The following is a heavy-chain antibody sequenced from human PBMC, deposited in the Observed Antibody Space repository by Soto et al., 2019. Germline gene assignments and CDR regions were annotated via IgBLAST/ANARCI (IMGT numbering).Heavy chain of an antibody. CDR3: AKDRGAGGRFSGIAVAGIPS. V-gene: IGHV3-23*01. J-gene: IGHJ5*02. Sequence: EVQLLESGGGLVQPGGSLRLSCAASGFTFSSYAMSWVSQTPGKGLEWVSGISGGGGNTYYADSVTGRFTISRDNSRNTLYLQMNSLRAAATAIYYCAKDRGAGGRFSGIAVAGIPSWGQGTLVTVSS. CDR2: ISGGGGNT. D-gene: IGHD6-19*01. CDR1: GFTFSSYA.